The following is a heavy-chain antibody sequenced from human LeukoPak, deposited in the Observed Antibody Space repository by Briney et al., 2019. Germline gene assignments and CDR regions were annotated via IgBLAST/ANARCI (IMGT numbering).Heavy chain of an antibody. V-gene: IGHV1-69*02. J-gene: IGHJ6*02. CDR2: IIPILNIT. D-gene: IGHD2-2*01. Sequence: GSSVTLSFTASGGTFSSYTISWVRQAPGQGLEWMGRIIPILNITDYAQNFQGRVTLTADKSTSTAYMELSTLRSEDTAVYYCAKDGVVVVATSVYYYYYGMDVWGQGTTVTVSS. CDR1: GGTFSSYT. CDR3: AKDGVVVVATSVYYYYYGMDV.